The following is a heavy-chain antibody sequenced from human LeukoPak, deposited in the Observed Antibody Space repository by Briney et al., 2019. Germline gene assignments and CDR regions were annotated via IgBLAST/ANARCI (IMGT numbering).Heavy chain of an antibody. CDR2: INTNTGNP. CDR3: ARDASMINFDY. J-gene: IGHJ4*02. D-gene: IGHD3-16*01. Sequence: ASVKVSCKASGYTFTSYAMNWVRQAPGQGLEWMGWINTNTGNPTYAQGFTGRFVFSLDTSVGTTYLHINSLKAEDTAVYYCARDASMINFDYWGQGSLVTVSS. CDR1: GYTFTSYA. V-gene: IGHV7-4-1*02.